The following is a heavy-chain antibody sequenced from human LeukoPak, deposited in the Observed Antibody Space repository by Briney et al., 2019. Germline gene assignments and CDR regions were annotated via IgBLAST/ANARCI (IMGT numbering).Heavy chain of an antibody. CDR1: GFTFSSYA. J-gene: IGHJ6*02. Sequence: QTGGSLRLSCAASGFTFSSYAMSWVRQAPGKGLEWVSYISSSGTTIYYADSVKGRFTISRDNAKNSLYLQMNSLRAEDTAVYYCARSQELRGQQLLYYYGMDVWGQGTTVTVSS. CDR2: ISSSGTTI. D-gene: IGHD6-13*01. CDR3: ARSQELRGQQLLYYYGMDV. V-gene: IGHV3-48*04.